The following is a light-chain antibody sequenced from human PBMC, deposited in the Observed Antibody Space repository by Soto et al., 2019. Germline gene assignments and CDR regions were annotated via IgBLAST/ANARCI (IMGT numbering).Light chain of an antibody. Sequence: QSVLTQPPSVSGAPGQRVTISCTGSSSNIGAGFDVHWYHQIAGTAPKLLIYGNSNRPSGVPDRFSGSKSGTSTSLAISGLQSEDEADYYCAAWYDTLSSVLFGGGTKLTVL. J-gene: IGLJ2*01. CDR3: AAWYDTLSSVL. V-gene: IGLV1-40*01. CDR2: GNS. CDR1: SSNIGAGFD.